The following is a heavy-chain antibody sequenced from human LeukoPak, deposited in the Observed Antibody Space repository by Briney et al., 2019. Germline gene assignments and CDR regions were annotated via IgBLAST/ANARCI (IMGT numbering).Heavy chain of an antibody. D-gene: IGHD1-26*01. J-gene: IGHJ3*02. CDR2: ISSSSSYI. CDR1: GFTFNTYT. V-gene: IGHV3-21*01. CDR3: ARDPTSSWETAFDI. Sequence: GGSLRLSCAASGFTFNTYTMNWVRQAPGKGLEWVSSISSSSSYIYYADSVKGRFTISRDNAKNSLYLQMNSLRAEDTAVYYCARDPTSSWETAFDIWGQGTMVTVSS.